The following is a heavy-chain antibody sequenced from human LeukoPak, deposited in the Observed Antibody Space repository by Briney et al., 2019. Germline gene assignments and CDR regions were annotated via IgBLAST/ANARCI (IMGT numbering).Heavy chain of an antibody. Sequence: AETLSLTCTVSGGSIGSYYWSWIRQPPGKGLEWIGYIYYSGSTNYNPSLKSRVTISVDTSKNQFSLKLSSVTAADTAVYYCARAKGDLYSSSWYRSYYFDYWGQGTLVTVSS. CDR1: GGSIGSYY. D-gene: IGHD6-13*01. CDR2: IYYSGST. V-gene: IGHV4-59*01. J-gene: IGHJ4*02. CDR3: ARAKGDLYSSSWYRSYYFDY.